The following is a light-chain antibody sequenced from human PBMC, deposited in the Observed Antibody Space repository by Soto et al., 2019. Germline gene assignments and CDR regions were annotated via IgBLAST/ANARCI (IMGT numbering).Light chain of an antibody. CDR2: NVN. Sequence: QSVLTQPRSVSGSPGQSVTIACTGTSSDVGGYHYVSWYQHHPGKAPKLMIFNVNERPSGVPARFSGSKSGNTASLTISGLQAEDEADYYCCSYTSSSTPVVFGGGTKLTVL. CDR3: CSYTSSSTPVV. J-gene: IGLJ2*01. V-gene: IGLV2-11*01. CDR1: SSDVGGYHY.